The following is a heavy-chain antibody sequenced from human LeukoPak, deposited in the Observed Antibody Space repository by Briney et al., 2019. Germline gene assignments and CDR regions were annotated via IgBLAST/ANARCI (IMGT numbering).Heavy chain of an antibody. Sequence: PSETLSLTCTVSGGSISSYYWSWIRQPPGKGLEWIGYIYYSGSTNYNPSLKSRVTISVDTSKNQFSLELSSVTAADTAVYYCARVPEMATIMGIFFFDYWGQGTLVTVSS. V-gene: IGHV4-59*01. D-gene: IGHD5-24*01. CDR1: GGSISSYY. CDR3: ARVPEMATIMGIFFFDY. CDR2: IYYSGST. J-gene: IGHJ4*02.